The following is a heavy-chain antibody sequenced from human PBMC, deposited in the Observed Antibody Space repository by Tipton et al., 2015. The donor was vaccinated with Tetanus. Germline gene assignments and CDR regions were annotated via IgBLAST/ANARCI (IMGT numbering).Heavy chain of an antibody. V-gene: IGHV3-33*01. Sequence: SLRLSCAASGFIFSSYGIHWVRQAPGKGLEWVAVSWYDGTDKYYADSVKGRFTISRDNSKNTLYLQMNSLRAEDTAVYYCAREADCSGGSCFSGEFDNWGQGTQVTVSS. CDR1: GFIFSSYG. J-gene: IGHJ4*02. CDR2: SWYDGTDK. CDR3: AREADCSGGSCFSGEFDN. D-gene: IGHD2-15*01.